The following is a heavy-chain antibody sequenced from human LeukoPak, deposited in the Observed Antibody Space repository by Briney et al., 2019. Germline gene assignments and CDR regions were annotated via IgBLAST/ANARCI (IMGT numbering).Heavy chain of an antibody. CDR3: ARGADSSGYYSIFYFDY. CDR2: IYHSGST. Sequence: SQTLSLTCAVSGGSISSGGYSWSWIRQPPGKGLEWIGYIYHSGSTYYNPSLKSRVTISVDTSKNQFSLKLSSVTAADTAAYYCARGADSSGYYSIFYFDYWGQGTLVTVSS. CDR1: GGSISSGGYS. D-gene: IGHD3-22*01. J-gene: IGHJ4*02. V-gene: IGHV4-30-2*01.